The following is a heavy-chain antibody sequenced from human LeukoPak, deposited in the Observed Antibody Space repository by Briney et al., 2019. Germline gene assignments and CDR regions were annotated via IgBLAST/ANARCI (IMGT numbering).Heavy chain of an antibody. D-gene: IGHD3-10*01. CDR1: GGSISSSSYY. V-gene: IGHV4-39*07. CDR3: ARDTFGDGIHRTYFDP. J-gene: IGHJ5*02. Sequence: SETLSLTCTVSGGSISSSSYYWGWIRQPPGKGLEWIGSIYYSGSTYYNPSLKSRVTISVDTSKNQFSLKLSSVTAADTAVYYCARDTFGDGIHRTYFDPWGQGTLVTVSS. CDR2: IYYSGST.